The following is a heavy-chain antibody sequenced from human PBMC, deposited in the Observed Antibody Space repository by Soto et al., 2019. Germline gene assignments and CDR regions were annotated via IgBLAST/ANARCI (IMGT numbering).Heavy chain of an antibody. CDR1: GGTFSNYA. CDR3: ARVEAVAGLYNSHGLDV. D-gene: IGHD6-19*01. J-gene: IGHJ6*02. CDR2: IVPIFGTT. Sequence: QVQLVQSGAEVKKPGSSVKVSCKVSGGTFSNYAIDWVRLAPGHGLEWMGGIVPIFGTTYYTQKFQGRATIIAGDSTTTAYLEMSSLRSEDTAIYYCARVEAVAGLYNSHGLDVWGQGTAVTVSS. V-gene: IGHV1-69*12.